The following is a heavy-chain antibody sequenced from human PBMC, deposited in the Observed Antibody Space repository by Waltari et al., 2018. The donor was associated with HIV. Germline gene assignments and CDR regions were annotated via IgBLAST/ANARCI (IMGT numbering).Heavy chain of an antibody. D-gene: IGHD3-10*01. V-gene: IGHV4-59*01. J-gene: IGHJ4*02. CDR1: GGSISRYY. CDR3: ASMVRGTLMAYFDY. Sequence: QVQLQESGPGLVKPSETLSLTCTVSGGSISRYYWSWIRQPPGKGLEWIGYIYYSGSTNYNPSLKSRVTISVDTSKNQFSLKLSSVTAADTAVYYCASMVRGTLMAYFDYWGQGTLVTVSS. CDR2: IYYSGST.